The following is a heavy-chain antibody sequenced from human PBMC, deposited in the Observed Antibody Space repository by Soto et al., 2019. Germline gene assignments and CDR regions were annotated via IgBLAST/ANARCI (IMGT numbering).Heavy chain of an antibody. Sequence: GGSLRLSCTAFGFTFSMYWMHWVRQVPGKGPEWVSRISDDGSRADYADSVKGRFTISRDNAKNTLYLEMHVLRADDTAVYYCTRGPRPSSVGTGAFWGQGTPVTVSS. D-gene: IGHD3-10*01. CDR2: ISDDGSRA. CDR1: GFTFSMYW. J-gene: IGHJ4*02. CDR3: TRGPRPSSVGTGAF. V-gene: IGHV3-74*01.